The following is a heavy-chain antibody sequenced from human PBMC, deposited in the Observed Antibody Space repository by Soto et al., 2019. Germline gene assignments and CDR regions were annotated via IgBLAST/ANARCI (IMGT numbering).Heavy chain of an antibody. Sequence: PSETLSLTCTVSGGSISSGDYYWRWIRQPPGKGLEWIGYIYYSGSTYYNPSLKSRVTISVDTSKNQFSLKLSSVTAADTAVYYCARFTSLRYFDWLSDDAAFDIWGQGTMVTVSS. CDR1: GGSISSGDYY. J-gene: IGHJ3*02. D-gene: IGHD3-9*01. CDR2: IYYSGST. V-gene: IGHV4-30-4*01. CDR3: ARFTSLRYFDWLSDDAAFDI.